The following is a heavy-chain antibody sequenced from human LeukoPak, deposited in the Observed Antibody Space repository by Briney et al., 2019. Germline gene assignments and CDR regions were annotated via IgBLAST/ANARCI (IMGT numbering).Heavy chain of an antibody. CDR2: IYPGDSDT. D-gene: IGHD1-1*01. J-gene: IGHJ4*02. CDR1: GYRFSSDW. V-gene: IGHV5-51*01. Sequence: GESLKISCKGSGYRFSSDWIAWVRQMPGKGLEWMGMIYPGDSDTRYSPSFQGQVTISADTSISTAYLQWSSLKASDTAMCYCSRPDLVSSGTDFWGQGTLVIDSS. CDR3: SRPDLVSSGTDF.